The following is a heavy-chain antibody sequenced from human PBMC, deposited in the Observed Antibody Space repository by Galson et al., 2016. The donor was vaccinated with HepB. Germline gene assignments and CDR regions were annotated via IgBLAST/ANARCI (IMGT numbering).Heavy chain of an antibody. Sequence: SLRLSCAVSGFTFTSQTMNWVRQAPGKGLEWVSGISAGGGSTNYADSVKGRFTISRDNSKNTLYLQMNSLRADDTAVYYCARPYGGITIFGVAFDYWGQGTLVTVSS. CDR2: ISAGGGST. J-gene: IGHJ4*02. CDR3: ARPYGGITIFGVAFDY. CDR1: GFTFTSQT. V-gene: IGHV3-23*01. D-gene: IGHD3-3*01.